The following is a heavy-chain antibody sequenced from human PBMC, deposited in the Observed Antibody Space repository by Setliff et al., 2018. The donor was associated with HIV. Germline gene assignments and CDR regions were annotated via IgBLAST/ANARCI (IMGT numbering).Heavy chain of an antibody. CDR1: GYSISSGYS. Sequence: SETLSLTCAVSGYSISSGYSWGWIRQSPGKGLEWIGSMHYSGSTYYNPSLKSRVTISVDTSKNQFSLRLSSVTAADTAVYYCARTWWLRSNWFDPWGQGTLVTVSS. D-gene: IGHD5-12*01. V-gene: IGHV4-38-2*01. J-gene: IGHJ5*02. CDR2: MHYSGST. CDR3: ARTWWLRSNWFDP.